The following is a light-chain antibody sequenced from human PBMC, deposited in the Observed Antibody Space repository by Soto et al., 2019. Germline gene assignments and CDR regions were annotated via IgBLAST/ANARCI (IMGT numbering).Light chain of an antibody. J-gene: IGLJ1*01. V-gene: IGLV2-11*01. CDR3: CSYAGSYPYV. Sequence: QSVLTQPRSVSGSPGQSVTISCTGTSSDVDGYNYVSWYQQHPGKAPKLMIYDVSKRPSGVPDRFSGSKSGNTASLTISGLQAEDEADYYCCSYAGSYPYVFGTGTKLTVL. CDR1: SSDVDGYNY. CDR2: DVS.